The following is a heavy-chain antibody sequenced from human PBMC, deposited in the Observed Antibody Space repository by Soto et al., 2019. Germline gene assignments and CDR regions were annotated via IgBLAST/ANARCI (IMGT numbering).Heavy chain of an antibody. D-gene: IGHD4-4*01. CDR3: ARGVTTYYYYGMDX. Sequence: SLKVSCKASGGTFRSYAISWVRQAPGQGLEWMGGIIPIFRTSNYAQKFQGRLTINEDESTRTAYMELSSLRSEDTAVYYCARGVTTYYYYGMDXWGQVTSVTVS. CDR1: GGTFRSYA. CDR2: IIPIFRTS. J-gene: IGHJ6*02. V-gene: IGHV1-69*13.